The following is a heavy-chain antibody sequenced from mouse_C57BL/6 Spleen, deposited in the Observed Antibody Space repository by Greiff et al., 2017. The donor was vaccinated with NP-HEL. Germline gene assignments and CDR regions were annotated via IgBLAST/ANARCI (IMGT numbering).Heavy chain of an antibody. J-gene: IGHJ2*01. V-gene: IGHV1-81*01. D-gene: IGHD2-3*01. Sequence: QVQLQQSGAELARPGASVKLSCKASGYTFTSYGISWVKQRTGQGLEWIGEIYPRSGNTYYNEKFKGKATLTADKSSSTAYMELRSLTSEDSAVYFCARCDGYYAPFDYWGQGTTLTVSS. CDR1: GYTFTSYG. CDR2: IYPRSGNT. CDR3: ARCDGYYAPFDY.